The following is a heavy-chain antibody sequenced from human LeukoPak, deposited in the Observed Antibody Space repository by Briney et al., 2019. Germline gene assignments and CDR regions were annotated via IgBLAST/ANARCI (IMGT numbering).Heavy chain of an antibody. Sequence: PGGSLRLSCAASGFTFSSYNMNWVRQAPGKGLEWVSYISSSSSTIYYADSVKGRFTISRDNAKNSLYLQVNSLRAEDTAVYYCARCTIFGVFYDAFDIWGQGTMVTVSS. CDR2: ISSSSSTI. CDR3: ARCTIFGVFYDAFDI. V-gene: IGHV3-48*01. D-gene: IGHD3-3*01. CDR1: GFTFSSYN. J-gene: IGHJ3*02.